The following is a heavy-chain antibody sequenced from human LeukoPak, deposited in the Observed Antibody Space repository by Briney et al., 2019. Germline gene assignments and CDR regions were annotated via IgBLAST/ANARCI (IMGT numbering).Heavy chain of an antibody. J-gene: IGHJ4*02. D-gene: IGHD1-26*01. CDR3: VRDLGGRSGH. CDR1: GFTFSSYW. Sequence: PGGSLRLSCAASGFTFSSYWMTWVRQAPGKGLEWVANINQDGSERYYVDSVKGRFTISRDNAKNSLSLQMNSLRAEDTAVYYCVRDLGGRSGHWGQGTLVTVSS. CDR2: INQDGSER. V-gene: IGHV3-7*01.